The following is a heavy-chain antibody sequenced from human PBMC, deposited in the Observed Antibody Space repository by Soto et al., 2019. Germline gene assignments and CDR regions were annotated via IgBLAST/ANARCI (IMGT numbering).Heavy chain of an antibody. CDR1: GGSISRGDYS. CDR3: ARAVTVFGLVSRFWFDP. D-gene: IGHD3-3*01. V-gene: IGHV4-30-4*01. CDR2: IYNARIT. Sequence: SETLSLTCTVSGGSISRGDYSWRWVRQSPGKGLERIGHIYNARITYYNPSLKSRIVISIDPSSNQFSLRLNSLTDDNSAVYFSARAVTVFGLVSRFWFDPWGQGTVVTVSS. J-gene: IGHJ5*02.